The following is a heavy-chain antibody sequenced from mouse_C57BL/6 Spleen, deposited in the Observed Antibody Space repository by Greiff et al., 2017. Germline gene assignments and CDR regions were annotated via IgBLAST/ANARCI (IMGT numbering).Heavy chain of an antibody. CDR1: GYTFTEYT. CDR3: ARHEDQGPIRGWFAY. CDR2: FYPGSGSI. Sequence: VMLVESGAELVKPGASVKLSCKASGYTFTEYTIHWVKQRSGQGLEWIGWFYPGSGSIKYNEKFKDKATLTADKSSSTVYMELSRLTSEDSAVYFCARHEDQGPIRGWFAYWGQGTLVTVSA. J-gene: IGHJ3*01. D-gene: IGHD1-2*01. V-gene: IGHV1-62-2*01.